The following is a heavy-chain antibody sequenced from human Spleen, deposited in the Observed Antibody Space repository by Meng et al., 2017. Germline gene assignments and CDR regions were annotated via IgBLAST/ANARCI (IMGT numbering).Heavy chain of an antibody. J-gene: IGHJ5*02. CDR1: GFTVTSNE. D-gene: IGHD6-19*01. CDR3: ARDSQRAYSSGWYDQ. V-gene: IGHV3-11*01. CDR2: ISSSGFTR. Sequence: LSLTCAASGFTVTSNEMSWIRQAPGKGLEWLSYISSSGFTRYYADSLKGRFTISRDNAKNSLILQMNSLRPEDTAVYYCARDSQRAYSSGWYDQWGQGTLVTVSS.